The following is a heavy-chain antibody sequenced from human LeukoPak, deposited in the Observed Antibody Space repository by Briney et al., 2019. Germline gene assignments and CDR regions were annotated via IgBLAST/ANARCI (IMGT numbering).Heavy chain of an antibody. Sequence: GGSLRLSCAASRFTFSNFAMSWVRQAPGKGLEWVSAISGSGGSTYYADSVKGRFTIARDDSKNTVYLEMKSLTAEDTALYYCARGGWPFDFWGQGTLVTVSS. CDR1: RFTFSNFA. D-gene: IGHD3-10*01. J-gene: IGHJ4*02. V-gene: IGHV3-23*01. CDR2: ISGSGGST. CDR3: ARGGWPFDF.